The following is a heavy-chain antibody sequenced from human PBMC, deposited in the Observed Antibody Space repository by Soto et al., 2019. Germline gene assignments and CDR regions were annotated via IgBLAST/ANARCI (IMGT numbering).Heavy chain of an antibody. V-gene: IGHV3-30*18. D-gene: IGHD6-13*01. CDR1: GFTFSSYG. J-gene: IGHJ4*02. CDR2: ISYDGSNK. Sequence: GGSLRLSCAASGFTFSSYGMHWVRQAPGKGLEWVAVISYDGSNKYYADSVKGRFTISRDNSKNTLYLQMNSLRAEDTAVYYCAKVPGEQQLVGFDYWGQGTMVTVYS. CDR3: AKVPGEQQLVGFDY.